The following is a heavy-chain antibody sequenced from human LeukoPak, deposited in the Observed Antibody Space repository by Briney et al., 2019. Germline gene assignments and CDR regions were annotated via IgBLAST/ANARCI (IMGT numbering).Heavy chain of an antibody. D-gene: IGHD1-26*01. CDR2: ISAYNANT. CDR1: GYTFTSYG. Sequence: ASVKVSCKDSGYTFTSYGISWVRQAPGQGLGWMGWISAYNANTNYAQKLQGRVTMTTDTSTSTAYMKLRSLRSDDTAVYYCARAHGGSFRSYFDYWGQGTLVTVSS. V-gene: IGHV1-18*01. J-gene: IGHJ4*02. CDR3: ARAHGGSFRSYFDY.